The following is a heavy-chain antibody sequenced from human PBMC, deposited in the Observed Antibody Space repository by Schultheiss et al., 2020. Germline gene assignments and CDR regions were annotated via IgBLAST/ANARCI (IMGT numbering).Heavy chain of an antibody. Sequence: GGSLRLSCAASGFTFSSYGMHWVRQAPGKGLEWVAVISYDGSNKYYADSVKGRFTISRDNSKNTLYLQMNSLRAGDTAVYYCARDDGSGYYGMDVWGQGTTVTVSS. CDR2: ISYDGSNK. D-gene: IGHD3-10*01. CDR1: GFTFSSYG. V-gene: IGHV3-33*05. J-gene: IGHJ6*02. CDR3: ARDDGSGYYGMDV.